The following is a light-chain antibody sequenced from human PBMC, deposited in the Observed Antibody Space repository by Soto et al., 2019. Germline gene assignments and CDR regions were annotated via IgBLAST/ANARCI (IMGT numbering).Light chain of an antibody. J-gene: IGLJ3*02. Sequence: QSALTQPASVSGSPGQSITISCTGTSNDVGGYDFVSWYQHHPGKAPKLIIYEVTNRPSGVSNRFSASKSGNTASLTISGLQPEDEADYYCCSYADSTTVVFGGGTKVTVL. CDR3: CSYADSTTVV. CDR2: EVT. V-gene: IGLV2-14*01. CDR1: SNDVGGYDF.